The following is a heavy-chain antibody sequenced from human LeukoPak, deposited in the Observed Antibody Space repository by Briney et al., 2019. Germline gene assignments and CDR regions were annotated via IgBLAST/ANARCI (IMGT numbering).Heavy chain of an antibody. CDR1: GFTFSSYA. CDR3: ARAEEFDY. V-gene: IGHV3-30*04. Sequence: GGSLRLSCAASGFTFSSYAMHWVRQAPGKGLEWVAVISYDGSNKYYADSVKGRFTISRDNSKNTLYLQMNSLRAEDTAVYYCARAEEFDYWGQGTLVTVSS. CDR2: ISYDGSNK. J-gene: IGHJ4*02.